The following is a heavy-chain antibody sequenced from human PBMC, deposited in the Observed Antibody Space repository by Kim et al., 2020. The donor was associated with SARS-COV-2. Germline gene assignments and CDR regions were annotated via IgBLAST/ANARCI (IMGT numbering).Heavy chain of an antibody. V-gene: IGHV4-39*02. CDR2: IYYSGST. Sequence: SETLSLTCTVSGGSISSSSYYWGWIRQPPGKGLEWIGSIYYSGSTYYNPSLKSRVTISVDTSKNQFSLKLSSVNAADTAVYYCAREMDYYGSGRFDYWGQGTLVTVSS. D-gene: IGHD3-10*01. J-gene: IGHJ4*02. CDR3: AREMDYYGSGRFDY. CDR1: GGSISSSSYY.